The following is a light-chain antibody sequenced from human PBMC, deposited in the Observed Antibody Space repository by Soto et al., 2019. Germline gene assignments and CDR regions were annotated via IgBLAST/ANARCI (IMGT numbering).Light chain of an antibody. Sequence: EIVLTQSPATLSVSPGERATLSCRASQGISSLLAWYQQKPGQAPRLLIYAASTRATGIPARFSGSGSGTDFTLTISSLQSEDFAVYYCQQYGSSPPYTFGQGTKLDIK. CDR1: QGISSL. J-gene: IGKJ2*01. CDR3: QQYGSSPPYT. CDR2: AAS. V-gene: IGKV3-15*01.